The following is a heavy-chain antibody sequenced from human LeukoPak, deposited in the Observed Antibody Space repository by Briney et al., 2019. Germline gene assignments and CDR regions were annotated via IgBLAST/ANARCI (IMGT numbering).Heavy chain of an antibody. CDR3: ATGSIVYDY. J-gene: IGHJ4*02. D-gene: IGHD2-21*01. CDR2: FDPERGET. V-gene: IGHV1-24*01. CDR1: GHTLTEFS. Sequence: ASVKVSCKVSGHTLTEFSMERVRQAPGKGLEWMGGFDPERGETIYAQKFQGRITMTEDTSTDTAYMELSSLTSEDTAVYYCATGSIVYDYWGQGTLVTVSS.